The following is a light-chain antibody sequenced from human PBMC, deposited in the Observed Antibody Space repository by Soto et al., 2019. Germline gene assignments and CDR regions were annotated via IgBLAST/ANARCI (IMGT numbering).Light chain of an antibody. CDR1: SSDVGGYNY. CDR3: SSYAGSMTL. J-gene: IGLJ2*01. CDR2: EVS. V-gene: IGLV2-8*01. Sequence: QSALTQPPSASGSPGQSVTISCTGTSSDVGGYNYVSWYQQHPGKAPKLMIYEVSKRPSGVPDRFSGSKSGNTASLTVSGLQAEDEAYYYCSSYAGSMTLFGGGTKLTVL.